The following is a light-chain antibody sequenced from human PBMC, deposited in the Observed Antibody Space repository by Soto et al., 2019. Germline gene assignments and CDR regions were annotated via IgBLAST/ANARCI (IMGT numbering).Light chain of an antibody. Sequence: QSALTQPRSVSGSPGQSVTISCTGTSSDVGGYNYVSWYQQHPGKAPKLMIYDVSKRPSGVPDRFSGSKSGNTASLTISGLQAEDEADYYCCSDAGTCTSVFGGGTQLTVL. CDR1: SSDVGGYNY. V-gene: IGLV2-11*01. CDR3: CSDAGTCTSV. CDR2: DVS. J-gene: IGLJ3*02.